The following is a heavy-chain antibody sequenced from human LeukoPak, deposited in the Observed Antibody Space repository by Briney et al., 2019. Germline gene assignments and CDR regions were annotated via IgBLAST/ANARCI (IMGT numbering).Heavy chain of an antibody. CDR3: ARDRYSRGWYSEN. J-gene: IGHJ4*02. D-gene: IGHD6-19*01. CDR2: ISSSRTET. CDR1: GFTFSSYV. V-gene: IGHV3-21*04. Sequence: GGSLRLSCAASGFTFSSYVMTWIRQAPGKGLEWISYISSSRTETYYADSVKGRFTISRDNARNSLYLQMSSLRTEDTAVYYCARDRYSRGWYSENWGQGTLVTVSS.